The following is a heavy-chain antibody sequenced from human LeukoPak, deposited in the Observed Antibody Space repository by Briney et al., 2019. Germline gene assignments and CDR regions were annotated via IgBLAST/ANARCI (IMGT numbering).Heavy chain of an antibody. CDR3: ARGISETTVIPIDY. D-gene: IGHD4-11*01. V-gene: IGHV1-18*01. Sequence: ASVKVSCKTSGYTFTTYGINWVRQVPGQGLEWMAWISTYNGNTHYAQNFQGRVTMTTDTSTSTAYMELRSLRSDDTAVYYCARGISETTVIPIDYWGQGTLVTVSS. CDR1: GYTFTTYG. J-gene: IGHJ4*02. CDR2: ISTYNGNT.